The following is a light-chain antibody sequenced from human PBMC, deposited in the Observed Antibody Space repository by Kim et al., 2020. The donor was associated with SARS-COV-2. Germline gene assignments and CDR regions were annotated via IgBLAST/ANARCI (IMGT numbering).Light chain of an antibody. J-gene: IGLJ1*01. CDR2: QDT. CDR1: RLGDQF. Sequence: SYELTQPPSVSVSPGQTASITCSGDRLGDQFASWYQQKPGQSPVAVIYQDTKRPSGIPERFSGSNSGNTATLTISGTQPMDEADYYCQAWDSSTANVFGTGTKVTVL. V-gene: IGLV3-1*01. CDR3: QAWDSSTANV.